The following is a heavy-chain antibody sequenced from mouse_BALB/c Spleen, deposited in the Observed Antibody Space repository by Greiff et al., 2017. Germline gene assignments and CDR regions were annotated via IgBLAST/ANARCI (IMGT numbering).Heavy chain of an antibody. D-gene: IGHD1-1*01. CDR2: INPSTGYT. V-gene: IGHV1-7*01. CDR1: GYTFTSYW. J-gene: IGHJ2*01. Sequence: VQLQQSGAELAKPGASVKMSCKASGYTFTSYWMHWVKQRPGQGLEWIGYINPSTGYTEYNQKFKDKATLTADKSSSTAYMQLSSLTSEDSAVYYCASDDGSSPYWGQGTTLTVSS. CDR3: ASDDGSSPY.